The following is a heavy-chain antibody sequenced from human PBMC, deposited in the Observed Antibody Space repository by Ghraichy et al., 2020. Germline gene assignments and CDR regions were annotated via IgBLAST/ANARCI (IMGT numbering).Heavy chain of an antibody. D-gene: IGHD2-2*01. CDR2: ISGSGGST. V-gene: IGHV3-23*01. CDR1: GFTFSSYA. CDR3: WIYCSSTSCPFDY. Sequence: GSLRLSCAASGFTFSSYAMSWVRQAPGKGLEWVSAISGSGGSTYYADSVKGRFTISRDNSKNTLYLQMNSLRAEDTAVYYGWIYCSSTSCPFDYWGQGTLVTVSS. J-gene: IGHJ4*02.